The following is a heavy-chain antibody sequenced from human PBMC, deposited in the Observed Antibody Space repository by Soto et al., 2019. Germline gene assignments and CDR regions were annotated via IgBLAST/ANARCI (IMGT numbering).Heavy chain of an antibody. CDR3: ARLQQWLVLVDY. V-gene: IGHV4-39*01. J-gene: IGHJ4*02. CDR1: GGSISSSSYY. CDR2: IYYSGST. D-gene: IGHD6-19*01. Sequence: PSETLSLTCTVSGGSISSSSYYWGWIRQPPGKGLEWIGSIYYSGSTYYNPSLKSRVTISVDTSKNQFSLKLSSVTAADTAVYYCARLQQWLVLVDYWGQGTLVTVSS.